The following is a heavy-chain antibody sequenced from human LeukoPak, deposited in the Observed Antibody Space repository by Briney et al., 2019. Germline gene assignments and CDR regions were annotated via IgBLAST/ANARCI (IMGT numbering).Heavy chain of an antibody. Sequence: ASVKVSCKASGYTFTSYGISWVRQAPGQGLKWMGWISAYNGNTNYAQKLQGRVTMTTDTSTSTAYMELRSLRSDDTAVYYCARNYYGSGSYYALDYWGQGTLVTVSS. CDR3: ARNYYGSGSYYALDY. D-gene: IGHD3-10*01. V-gene: IGHV1-18*01. J-gene: IGHJ4*02. CDR2: ISAYNGNT. CDR1: GYTFTSYG.